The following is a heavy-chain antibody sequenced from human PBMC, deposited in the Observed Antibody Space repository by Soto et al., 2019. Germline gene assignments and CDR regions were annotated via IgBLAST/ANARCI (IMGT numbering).Heavy chain of an antibody. Sequence: SETLSLTCTVSGGSIISYYWSWSRQPAGKGLEWIGCIYTSGSTNYNPSLKSRVTMSVDTSKNQFSLKLSSVTAADTAVYYCARVGTMVRGATDYYYGMDVWGQGTTVTVSS. J-gene: IGHJ6*02. CDR3: ARVGTMVRGATDYYYGMDV. CDR1: GGSIISYY. V-gene: IGHV4-4*07. CDR2: IYTSGST. D-gene: IGHD3-10*01.